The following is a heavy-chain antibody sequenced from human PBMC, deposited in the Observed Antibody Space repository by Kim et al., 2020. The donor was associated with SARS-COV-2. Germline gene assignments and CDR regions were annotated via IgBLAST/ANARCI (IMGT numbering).Heavy chain of an antibody. CDR3: ARDPDRYGYSFFEN. V-gene: IGHV3-74*01. D-gene: IGHD5-18*01. CDR1: GFTFSTYW. Sequence: GGSLRLSCAASGFTFSTYWMHWVRQAPGKGLVWVSRISGDGRTTTYADSVKGRFTISRDNAKTTLYLQMNSLRAEDTAVYYCARDPDRYGYSFFENWGQG. J-gene: IGHJ4*02. CDR2: ISGDGRTT.